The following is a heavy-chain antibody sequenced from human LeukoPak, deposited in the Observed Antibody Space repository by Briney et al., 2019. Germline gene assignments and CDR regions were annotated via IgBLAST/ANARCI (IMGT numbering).Heavy chain of an antibody. J-gene: IGHJ4*02. Sequence: GGSLRLSCAASGFTFSSDSMNWVRRAPGKGLEWVSSISSESSFIYYADSVKGRFTISRDNAKNSLYLQMNSLRAEDTAVYFCARGRGYRPVDYWGQGTLVTVSS. D-gene: IGHD2-15*01. CDR2: ISSESSFI. CDR1: GFTFSSDS. V-gene: IGHV3-21*01. CDR3: ARGRGYRPVDY.